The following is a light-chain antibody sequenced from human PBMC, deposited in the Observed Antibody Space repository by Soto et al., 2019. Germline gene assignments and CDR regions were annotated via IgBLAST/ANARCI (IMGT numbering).Light chain of an antibody. Sequence: QSVLTQPASVSGSPGQSITISCTGTSSDVGPYDYVSWYQRHPGKAPKLMIYEVSNRPSGVSNRFSGSKSGNTASLTISGLQAEDEADYYCSSYTSSSTYVFGTGTKLTVL. CDR3: SSYTSSSTYV. J-gene: IGLJ1*01. CDR1: SSDVGPYDY. V-gene: IGLV2-14*01. CDR2: EVS.